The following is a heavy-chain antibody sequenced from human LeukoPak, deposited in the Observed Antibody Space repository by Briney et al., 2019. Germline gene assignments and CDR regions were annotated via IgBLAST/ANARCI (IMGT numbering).Heavy chain of an antibody. J-gene: IGHJ4*02. Sequence: SETLSLTCAVYGGSFGGYHWSWIRQPPEKGLEWIGEINHRGSTNYNPSLRSRVTMSVDTSKNQFSLKLSSVTAADTAVYYCARGRGAARFVTIEFDYWGQGALVTVSS. CDR3: ARGRGAARFVTIEFDY. V-gene: IGHV4-34*01. CDR2: INHRGST. D-gene: IGHD6-6*01. CDR1: GGSFGGYH.